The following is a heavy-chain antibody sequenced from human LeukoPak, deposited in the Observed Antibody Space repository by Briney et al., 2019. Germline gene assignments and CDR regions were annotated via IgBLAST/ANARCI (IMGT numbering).Heavy chain of an antibody. J-gene: IGHJ4*02. D-gene: IGHD3-22*01. V-gene: IGHV4-30-4*08. CDR1: GDSISSGDYY. CDR3: ARGAYDSSGYYPDY. Sequence: SETLSLTCTVSGDSISSGDYYCSCIRQPPGKGLGWIRYIYYSGSTHYNPSLKSRVTISVDTSKNQFSLKLSSVTAADTAVYYCARGAYDSSGYYPDYWGQGTLVTVSS. CDR2: IYYSGST.